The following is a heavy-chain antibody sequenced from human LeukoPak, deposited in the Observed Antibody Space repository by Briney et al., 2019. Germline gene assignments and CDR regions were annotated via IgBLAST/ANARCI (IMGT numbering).Heavy chain of an antibody. J-gene: IGHJ4*02. Sequence: GGSLRLSCAAPGFTVITNDMTWVRQAPGKGLEWVSVLYSDGNTKYADSVQGRFTISRDNSKNTLYLEMNSLSPDDTAVYYCARGVEPMAANTLAYWGQGTLVTVSS. D-gene: IGHD3-16*01. CDR1: GFTVITND. CDR2: LYSDGNT. CDR3: ARGVEPMAANTLAY. V-gene: IGHV3-53*01.